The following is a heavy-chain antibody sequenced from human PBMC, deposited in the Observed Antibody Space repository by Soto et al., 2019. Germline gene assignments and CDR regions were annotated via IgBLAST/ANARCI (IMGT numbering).Heavy chain of an antibody. Sequence: GGSLRLSCAASGFTVSSNYMSWVRQAPGKGLEWVSVIYSGGSTYYADSVKGRFTISRDNSKNTLYLQMNSLRAEDTAVYYCARDALSDGVVDGVAAFDIWGQGTMVTVSS. CDR3: ARDALSDGVVDGVAAFDI. CDR1: GFTVSSNY. D-gene: IGHD2-15*01. V-gene: IGHV3-66*01. CDR2: IYSGGST. J-gene: IGHJ3*02.